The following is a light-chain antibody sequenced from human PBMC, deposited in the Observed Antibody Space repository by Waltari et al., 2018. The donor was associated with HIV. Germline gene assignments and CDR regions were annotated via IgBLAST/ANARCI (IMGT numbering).Light chain of an antibody. J-gene: IGLJ3*02. Sequence: QSVLTQPPSASGAPGQRVTISCTGSSSNIGAGYDVHWYQHLPGTAPKSLIYGNSNRPSGVPDRFSGSKSGTSASLAITGRQAEDEADYYCQSYDSSVSGSGVFGGGTKLTVL. CDR2: GNS. V-gene: IGLV1-40*01. CDR3: QSYDSSVSGSGV. CDR1: SSNIGAGYD.